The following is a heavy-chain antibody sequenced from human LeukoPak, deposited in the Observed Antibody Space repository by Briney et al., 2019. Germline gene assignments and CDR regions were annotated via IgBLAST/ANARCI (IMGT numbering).Heavy chain of an antibody. D-gene: IGHD6-19*01. V-gene: IGHV1-2*02. Sequence: GASVTVSCKASGYTFSDYYMHWVRQAPGQGLEWMGWVNPNSGGTNYAQKFQGRFTMTRDTSINTAYMEVSGLRSDDTAVYYCSRGAPTIAMTGTGLDYWGQGTPVTVSP. CDR3: SRGAPTIAMTGTGLDY. CDR1: GYTFSDYY. J-gene: IGHJ4*02. CDR2: VNPNSGGT.